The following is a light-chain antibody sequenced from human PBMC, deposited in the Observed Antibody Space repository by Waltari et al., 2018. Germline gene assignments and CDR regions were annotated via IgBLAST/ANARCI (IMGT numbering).Light chain of an antibody. J-gene: IGLJ1*01. CDR1: SSDIGGYDY. V-gene: IGLV2-14*01. CDR3: SSYTRRNTPSSV. Sequence: QSALTQPASVSGSPGQSITISCTGTSSDIGGYDYVPWYQQHPGKAPKLLIYEVTNRHSGVSNRFSGSKSGNTASLAISGLQPEDEADYYCSSYTRRNTPSSVFGTGTQVTVL. CDR2: EVT.